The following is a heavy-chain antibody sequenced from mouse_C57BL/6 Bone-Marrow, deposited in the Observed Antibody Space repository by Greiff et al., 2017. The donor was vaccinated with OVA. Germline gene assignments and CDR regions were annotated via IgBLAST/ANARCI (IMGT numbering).Heavy chain of an antibody. CDR3: LTAQAKGPWFAY. D-gene: IGHD3-2*02. Sequence: EVKLQESGAELVRPGASVKLSCTASGFNIKDDYMHWVKQRPEQGLEWIGWIDPENGDTEYASKFQGKATITADTSSNTAYLQLSSLTSEDTAVYYCLTAQAKGPWFAYWGQGTLVTVSA. V-gene: IGHV14-4*01. CDR2: IDPENGDT. CDR1: GFNIKDDY. J-gene: IGHJ3*01.